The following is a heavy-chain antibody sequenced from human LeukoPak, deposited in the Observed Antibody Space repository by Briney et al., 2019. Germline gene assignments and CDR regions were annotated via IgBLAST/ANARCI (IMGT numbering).Heavy chain of an antibody. V-gene: IGHV4-39*01. D-gene: IGHD3-10*01. CDR3: ARHVGFITMVRGVINNNWFDP. CDR2: MYYRGNT. Sequence: SETLSLTCTVSGGSISTITYYWGWIRQPPGKGLEWVGHMYYRGNTFYNPSLKSRVTISVDTSKNQFSLKLSSVTAADTAVYYCARHVGFITMVRGVINNNWFDPWGQGTLVTVSS. J-gene: IGHJ5*02. CDR1: GGSISTITYY.